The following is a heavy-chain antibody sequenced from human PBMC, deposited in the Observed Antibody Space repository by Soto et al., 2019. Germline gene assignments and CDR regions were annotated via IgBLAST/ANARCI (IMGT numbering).Heavy chain of an antibody. CDR2: IYYSGST. CDR3: ARPKDYGGNSGWLNGFDP. V-gene: IGHV4-39*01. CDR1: GGSISSSSYY. Sequence: QLQLQESGPGLVKPSETLSLTCTVSGGSISSSSYYWGWIRQPPGKGLEWIGSIYYSGSTYYNPYLKIRVTISVDTSKNQFSLKLSSVNAADTAVYYCARPKDYGGNSGWLNGFDPWGPGTLVTLSS. J-gene: IGHJ5*02. D-gene: IGHD4-17*01.